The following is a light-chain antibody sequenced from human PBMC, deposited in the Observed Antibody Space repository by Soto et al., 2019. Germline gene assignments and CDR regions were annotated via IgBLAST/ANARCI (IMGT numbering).Light chain of an antibody. V-gene: IGKV3-15*01. J-gene: IGKJ2*01. CDR1: QSVSGN. CDR3: QQYNNWPRT. CDR2: GAS. Sequence: EIVMTQSPATLSVSPGERAAVSCMASQSVSGNLAWYQQKPGQAPRLLIYGASTRATGIPARFSGSGSGTEFTLTIGSLQSEDFAVYYCQQYNNWPRTFGQGTKLEIK.